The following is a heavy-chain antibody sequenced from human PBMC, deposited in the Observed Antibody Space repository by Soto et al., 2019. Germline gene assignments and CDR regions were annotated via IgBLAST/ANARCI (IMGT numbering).Heavy chain of an antibody. V-gene: IGHV3-53*04. CDR1: GFTISSNY. Sequence: GGSLRLSCAASGFTISSNYMSWVRQAPGKGLEWVSVIYSGGSTYYADSVKGRLTISRHNSKNTLYLQMNSLRAEDTAVYYCARDSSSSYYYYMDVWGKGTTVTVSS. CDR2: IYSGGST. CDR3: ARDSSSSYYYYMDV. J-gene: IGHJ6*03. D-gene: IGHD6-6*01.